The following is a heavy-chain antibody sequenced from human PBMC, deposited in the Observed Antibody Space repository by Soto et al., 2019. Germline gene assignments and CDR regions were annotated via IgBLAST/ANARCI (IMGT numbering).Heavy chain of an antibody. Sequence: QVQLVESGGGVVQPGRSLRLSCAVSGFTFSSYGMHWVRQAPGKGLEWVAVIWFDGSKQFYADSVRGRFTISIDSSKNTLYLQMNNLRAEDTALYYCARVGMDVWGQGTTVTVSS. V-gene: IGHV3-33*01. CDR2: IWFDGSKQ. CDR3: ARVGMDV. CDR1: GFTFSSYG. J-gene: IGHJ6*02.